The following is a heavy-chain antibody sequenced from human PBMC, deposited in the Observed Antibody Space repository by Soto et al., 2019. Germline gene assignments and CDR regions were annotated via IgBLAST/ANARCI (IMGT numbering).Heavy chain of an antibody. CDR1: GTTFSSYG. Sequence: QVQLVQSGAELKKPGSSVNVSCKASGTTFSSYGFNWVRQAPGQGLEWMGGIIPVLGTINYAQKFQGRVTITADKSTSTVYMDLSSLRSEDTAVYYCVRGTLFCGGDCYFDHWGLGTLVTVSS. J-gene: IGHJ4*02. CDR2: IIPVLGTI. CDR3: VRGTLFCGGDCYFDH. V-gene: IGHV1-69*06. D-gene: IGHD2-21*02.